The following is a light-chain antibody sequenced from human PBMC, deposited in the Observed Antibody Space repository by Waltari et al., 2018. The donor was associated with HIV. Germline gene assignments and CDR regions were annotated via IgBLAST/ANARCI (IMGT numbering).Light chain of an antibody. J-gene: IGLJ2*01. Sequence: QSALTQPPSASASPGQSVTPSCTGTNSSIETYGYVSWYQQHPGKAPKLVISEVTKRPSGVSDRFSGSKSGNTAFLTVSGLQAEDEADYYCSSFANRDGFYVLFGGGTRLTVL. CDR2: EVT. CDR3: SSFANRDGFYVL. V-gene: IGLV2-8*01. CDR1: NSSIETYGY.